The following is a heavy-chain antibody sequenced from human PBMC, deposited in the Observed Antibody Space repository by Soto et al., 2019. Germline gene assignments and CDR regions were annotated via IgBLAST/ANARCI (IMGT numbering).Heavy chain of an antibody. CDR3: ARGSAEAGTAAIDP. V-gene: IGHV3-21*01. CDR1: GFTFSNYN. J-gene: IGHJ5*02. CDR2: ISSSSSYI. Sequence: EVQLVESGGGLVKPGGSLRLSCAASGFTFSNYNMNWVRQAPGKGLEWVSSISSSSSYIYYADSVKGRFTISRDNAKNSLYLQMNSLRAEDTAVYYCARGSAEAGTAAIDPWGQGTLVTVSS. D-gene: IGHD6-19*01.